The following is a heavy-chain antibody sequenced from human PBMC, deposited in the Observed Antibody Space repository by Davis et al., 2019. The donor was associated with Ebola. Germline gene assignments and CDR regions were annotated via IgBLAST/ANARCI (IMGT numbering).Heavy chain of an antibody. CDR2: IKSKSDGGTT. Sequence: GESLKISCAATGFTFSNAWMSWVRQAPGKGLEWVGRIKSKSDGGTTDYAAPVKGRFTISRDDSKNTLYLQMNSLRAEDTAVYYCTKGSFGVITGWGQGTLVTVSS. D-gene: IGHD3-22*01. CDR3: TKGSFGVITG. J-gene: IGHJ4*02. CDR1: GFTFSNAW. V-gene: IGHV3-15*01.